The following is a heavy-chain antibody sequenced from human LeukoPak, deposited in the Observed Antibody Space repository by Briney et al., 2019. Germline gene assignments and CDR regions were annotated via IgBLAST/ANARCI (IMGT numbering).Heavy chain of an antibody. CDR2: ISGSGGST. CDR1: GFTFSSYA. J-gene: IGHJ4*02. D-gene: IGHD3-9*01. Sequence: PGGSLRLSCVDSGFTFSSYAMSWVRQAPGKGREWVSDISGSGGSTYYADSVKGRYTISRDNSKNTLYLQMNRLREEDTAVYYCAKEGVLRYFDWLLFDYWGQGTLVTVSS. CDR3: AKEGVLRYFDWLLFDY. V-gene: IGHV3-23*01.